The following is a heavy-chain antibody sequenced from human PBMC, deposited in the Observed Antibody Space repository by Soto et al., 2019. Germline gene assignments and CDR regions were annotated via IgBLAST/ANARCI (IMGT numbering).Heavy chain of an antibody. Sequence: RASVKVSCKASGGSFSSFGISWVRQAPGQGLEWMGGIIPVFGRPNYAQRFRGRLTITADESTNTVYLELIDLRSEDTAVYYCEREGSGYNLWGQGTQVTVSS. J-gene: IGHJ1*01. CDR3: EREGSGYNL. CDR1: GGSFSSFG. CDR2: IIPVFGRP. D-gene: IGHD5-12*01. V-gene: IGHV1-69*13.